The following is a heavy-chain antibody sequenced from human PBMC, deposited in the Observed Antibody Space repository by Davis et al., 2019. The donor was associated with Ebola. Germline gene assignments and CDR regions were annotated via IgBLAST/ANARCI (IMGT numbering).Heavy chain of an antibody. CDR2: INHSGST. J-gene: IGHJ5*02. D-gene: IGHD6-13*01. V-gene: IGHV4-34*01. CDR3: ARFYGEAAAAEGFDP. Sequence: PSETLSLTCAVYGGSFSGYYWSWIRQPPGKGLEWIGEINHSGSTNYNPSLKSRVTISVDTSKNQFSLKLSSVTAADTAVYYCARFYGEAAAAEGFDPWGQGTLVTVSS. CDR1: GGSFSGYY.